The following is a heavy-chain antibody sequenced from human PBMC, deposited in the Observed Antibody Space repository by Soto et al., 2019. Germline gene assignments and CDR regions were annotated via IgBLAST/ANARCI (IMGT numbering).Heavy chain of an antibody. CDR3: AKSGRSYYYYYGMDV. V-gene: IGHV3-30*18. CDR1: GLTLITYG. CDR2: ISNDGSKK. Sequence: QVQLVESGGGVVQPGKSLRLSCAASGLTLITYGRHWVRQAPGKGLEWVAVISNDGSKKHYADSVKGRFTISRDDSENTVYLQMNSLRPDDTAVYYCAKSGRSYYYYYGMDVWGQGTTVTVSS. D-gene: IGHD5-12*01. J-gene: IGHJ6*02.